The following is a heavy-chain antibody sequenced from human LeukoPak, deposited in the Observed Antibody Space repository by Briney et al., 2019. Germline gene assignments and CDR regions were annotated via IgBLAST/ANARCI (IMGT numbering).Heavy chain of an antibody. V-gene: IGHV3-11*01. CDR3: ARDQAAAGLYDAFDI. D-gene: IGHD6-13*01. Sequence: GGSLRLSCAASGSTFSDYYMSWIRQAPGKGLEWVSYISSSGSTIYYADSVKGRFTISRDNAKNSLYLQMNSLRAEDTAVYYCARDQAAAGLYDAFDIWGQGTMVTVSS. CDR2: ISSSGSTI. J-gene: IGHJ3*02. CDR1: GSTFSDYY.